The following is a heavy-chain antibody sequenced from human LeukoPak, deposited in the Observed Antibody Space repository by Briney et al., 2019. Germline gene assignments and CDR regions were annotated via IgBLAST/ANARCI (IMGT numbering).Heavy chain of an antibody. Sequence: VKVSCKASGYTFTSYGISWVRQAPGQGLEGMGWISAYNGNTNYAQKLQGRVTMTTDTSTSKAYMELRSLRSDDTAVYYCARAATNNYYYYMDVWGKGTTVTVSS. V-gene: IGHV1-18*01. J-gene: IGHJ6*03. CDR3: ARAATNNYYYYMDV. CDR1: GYTFTSYG. CDR2: ISAYNGNT. D-gene: IGHD4-17*01.